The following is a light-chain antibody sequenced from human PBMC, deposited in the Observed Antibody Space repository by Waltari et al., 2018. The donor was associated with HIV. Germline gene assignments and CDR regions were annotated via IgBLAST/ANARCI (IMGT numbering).Light chain of an antibody. CDR1: SSNIGKNY. CDR2: DKN. CDR3: GTWDSSLSAAV. V-gene: IGLV1-51*01. Sequence: QSVLTQPPSVSAAPGQKVTISCSGSSSNIGKNYVSWYQQLPGTTPKLLIYDKNKRPSGMPDRFSGSKSGTSATLGITGLQTGDEADYYCGTWDSSLSAAVFGGGTQLTAL. J-gene: IGLJ7*02.